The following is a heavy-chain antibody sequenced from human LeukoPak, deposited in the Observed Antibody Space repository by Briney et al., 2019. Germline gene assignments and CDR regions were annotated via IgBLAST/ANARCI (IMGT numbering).Heavy chain of an antibody. CDR1: GFTFSSYA. D-gene: IGHD2-2*01. CDR2: LSGSGSST. V-gene: IGHV3-23*01. CDR3: AKANRGSSTSCYDY. J-gene: IGHJ4*02. Sequence: GGSLRLSCAASGFTFSSYAMSWVRQAPGKGLEWVSALSGSGSSTYYADSVKGRFTISRDNSKNTLYLQMNSLRAEDTAVYYCAKANRGSSTSCYDYWGQGTLVTVSS.